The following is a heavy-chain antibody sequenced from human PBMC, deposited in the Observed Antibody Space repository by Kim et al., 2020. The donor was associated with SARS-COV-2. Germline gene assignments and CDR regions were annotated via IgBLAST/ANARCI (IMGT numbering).Heavy chain of an antibody. CDR3: GGSGSYYNEFYYYYGMDV. D-gene: IGHD3-10*01. J-gene: IGHJ6*02. CDR2: IYYSGST. CDR1: GGSISSGGYY. Sequence: SETLSLTCTVSGGSISSGGYYWSWIRQHPGKGLEWIGYIYYSGSTYYNPSLKSRVTISVDTSKNQFSLKLSSVTAADTAVYYCGGSGSYYNEFYYYYGMDVWGQGTTVTVSS. V-gene: IGHV4-31*03.